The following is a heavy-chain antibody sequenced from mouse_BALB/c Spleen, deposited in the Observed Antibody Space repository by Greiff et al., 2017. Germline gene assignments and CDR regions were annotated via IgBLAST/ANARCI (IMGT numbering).Heavy chain of an antibody. CDR3: ARESSPYYAMDY. V-gene: IGHV3-6*02. Sequence: ESGPGLVKPSQSLSLTCSVTGYSITSGYYWNWIRQFPGNKLEWMGYISYDGSNNYNPSLKNRISITRDTSKNQFFLKLNSVTTEDTATYYCARESSPYYAMDYWGQGTSVTVSS. CDR1: GYSITSGYY. CDR2: ISYDGSN. D-gene: IGHD1-1*01. J-gene: IGHJ4*01.